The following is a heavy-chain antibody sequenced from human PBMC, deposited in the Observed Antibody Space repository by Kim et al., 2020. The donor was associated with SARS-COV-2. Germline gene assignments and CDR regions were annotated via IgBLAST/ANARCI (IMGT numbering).Heavy chain of an antibody. D-gene: IGHD4-17*01. J-gene: IGHJ4*02. CDR2: IYYSGST. Sequence: SETLSLTCTVSGGSISSSSYYWGWIRQPPGKGLEWIGSIYYSGSTYYNPSLKSRVTISVDTSKNQFSLKLSSVTAADTAVYYCASRQNDYALYFDYWGQGTLVTVS. V-gene: IGHV4-39*01. CDR3: ASRQNDYALYFDY. CDR1: GGSISSSSYY.